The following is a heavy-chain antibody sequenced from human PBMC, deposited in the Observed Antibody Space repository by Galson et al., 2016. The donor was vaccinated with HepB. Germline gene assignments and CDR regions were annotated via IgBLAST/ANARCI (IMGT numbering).Heavy chain of an antibody. CDR2: IFPGNSDT. Sequence: QSGAEVKMPGESLKISCKASGYRFTTYWIGWVRQMPGRGLEWMGIIFPGNSDTKYSPSFEGQVIISADKSINTAYLQWGSLKASDTAIYYCSRTRPVVFTGEDAFDIWGQGTVVTVSS. D-gene: IGHD2-21*02. CDR3: SRTRPVVFTGEDAFDI. V-gene: IGHV5-51*01. J-gene: IGHJ3*02. CDR1: GYRFTTYW.